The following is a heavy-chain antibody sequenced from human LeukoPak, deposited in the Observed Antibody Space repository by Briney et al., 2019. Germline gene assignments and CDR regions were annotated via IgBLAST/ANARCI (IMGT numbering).Heavy chain of an antibody. CDR2: MNQDGSGK. CDR1: GVTFSSYW. D-gene: IGHD6-13*01. J-gene: IGHJ6*02. Sequence: GGSLRLSCAASGVTFSSYWMSWVRQTPGKGLEWVANMNQDGSGKYYLDSVKGRFTISRDNSKNTLYLQMDSLRAEDTAVYYCAREAAGYHHYYGMDVWGQGTTVTVSS. CDR3: AREAAGYHHYYGMDV. V-gene: IGHV3-7*03.